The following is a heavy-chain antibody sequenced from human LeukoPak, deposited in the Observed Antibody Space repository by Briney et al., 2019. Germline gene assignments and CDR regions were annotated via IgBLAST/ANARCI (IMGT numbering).Heavy chain of an antibody. CDR2: IYYSGST. CDR3: ARAGAYCSSTSCWSYYFDY. Sequence: SETLSLTCTVSGGSISSGDYYWSWIRQPPGKGLEWIGYIYYSGSTYYNPSLKSRVTISVDTSKNQFSLKLSSVTAADTAVYYCARAGAYCSSTSCWSYYFDYWGQGTLVTVSS. D-gene: IGHD2-2*01. V-gene: IGHV4-30-4*08. CDR1: GGSISSGDYY. J-gene: IGHJ4*02.